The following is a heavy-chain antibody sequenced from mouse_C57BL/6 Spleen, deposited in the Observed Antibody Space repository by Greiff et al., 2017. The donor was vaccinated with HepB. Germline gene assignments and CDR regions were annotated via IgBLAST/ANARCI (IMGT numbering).Heavy chain of an antibody. CDR2: IYPGSGNT. CDR3: ARTEDYYGNYGLAY. D-gene: IGHD2-1*01. J-gene: IGHJ3*01. Sequence: VQLQQSGAELVRPGASVKLSCKASGYTFTDYYINWVKQRPGQGLEWIARIYPGSGNTYYNEKFKGKATLTAEKSSSTAYMQLSSLTSEDSAVYFCARTEDYYGNYGLAYWGQGTLVTVSA. V-gene: IGHV1-76*01. CDR1: GYTFTDYY.